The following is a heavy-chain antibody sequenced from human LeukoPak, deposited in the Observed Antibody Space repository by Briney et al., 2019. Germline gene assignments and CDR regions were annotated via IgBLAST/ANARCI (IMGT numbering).Heavy chain of an antibody. J-gene: IGHJ6*03. D-gene: IGHD1-7*01. Sequence: GGSLRLSCAASGFTFSSYAMSWVRQAPGKGLEWVSAISGSGGSTYYADSVKGRFTISRDNSKNTLYLQMNSLRADDTAIYYCAKRRGLELTYYYHMDVWGKGTTVTVSS. V-gene: IGHV3-23*01. CDR3: AKRRGLELTYYYHMDV. CDR2: ISGSGGST. CDR1: GFTFSSYA.